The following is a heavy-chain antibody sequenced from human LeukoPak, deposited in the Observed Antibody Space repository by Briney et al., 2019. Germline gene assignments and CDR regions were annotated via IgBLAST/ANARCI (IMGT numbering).Heavy chain of an antibody. J-gene: IGHJ4*02. CDR2: INVDGSAE. CDR3: PRDKGWLHLGH. V-gene: IGHV3-7*01. Sequence: GGSLRLSCAASGFTFTSHWMTWVRQAPGKGLEWVAHINVDGSAEHYVESVKGRFTISRDNAKNAVYLQMNSLRAEDASVYYFPRDKGWLHLGHWGQGTLVTVSS. D-gene: IGHD5-24*01. CDR1: GFTFTSHW.